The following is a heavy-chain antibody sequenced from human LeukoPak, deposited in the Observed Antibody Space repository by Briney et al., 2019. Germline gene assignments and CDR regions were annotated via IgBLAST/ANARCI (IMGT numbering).Heavy chain of an antibody. V-gene: IGHV3-21*04. CDR3: TKDPNGDYVGAFDP. CDR1: GFTFSSYS. J-gene: IGHJ5*02. D-gene: IGHD4-17*01. CDR2: ISSSSSYI. Sequence: GGSLRLSCAASGFTFSSYSMNWVRQAPGKGLEWVSSISSSSSYIYYADSVKGRFTISRDNAKNTLYLQMNSLRAEDTAVYYCTKDPNGDYVGAFDPWGQGTLVTVSS.